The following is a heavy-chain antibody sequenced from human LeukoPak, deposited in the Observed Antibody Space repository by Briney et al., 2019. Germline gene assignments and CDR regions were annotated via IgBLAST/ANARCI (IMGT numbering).Heavy chain of an antibody. D-gene: IGHD3-10*01. V-gene: IGHV3-23*01. CDR3: AKRSTPSGSATFDY. J-gene: IGHJ4*02. CDR1: GFTFTTYA. CDR2: INDGGSHT. Sequence: GGSLGLSCAASGFTFTTYAMSWVRQAPGKGLEWVSTINDGGSHTYYPDSVKGRFTISRDNSKNTLYLQMNSLRAEDTAIYYCAKRSTPSGSATFDYWGQGTLVTVSS.